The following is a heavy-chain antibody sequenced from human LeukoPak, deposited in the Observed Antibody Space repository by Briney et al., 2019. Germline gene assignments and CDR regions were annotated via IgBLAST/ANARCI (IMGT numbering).Heavy chain of an antibody. Sequence: QSGGSLRLSCAASGFTFSSYCMHWVRQAPGKGLEWVAFIRYDGSNKYYADSVKGRFTISRDNSKNTLYLQMNSLRAEDTAVYYCAKDRRPWTTVTTGCDYWGQGTLVTVSS. CDR1: GFTFSSYC. V-gene: IGHV3-30*02. CDR3: AKDRRPWTTVTTGCDY. CDR2: IRYDGSNK. J-gene: IGHJ4*02. D-gene: IGHD4-17*01.